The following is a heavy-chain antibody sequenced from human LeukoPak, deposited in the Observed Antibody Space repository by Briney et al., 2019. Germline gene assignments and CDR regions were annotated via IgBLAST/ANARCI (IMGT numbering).Heavy chain of an antibody. Sequence: GGSLRLSCAASGFTFSSYWMAWVRQAPGKGLEWVANVKQDGSERYYVESVKGRLTISRDNAKISLYLQMNSLRAEDTAVYYCARVPVDTTMVSHIDYWGQGTLVTVSS. CDR1: GFTFSSYW. V-gene: IGHV3-7*01. D-gene: IGHD5-18*01. CDR3: ARVPVDTTMVSHIDY. CDR2: VKQDGSER. J-gene: IGHJ4*02.